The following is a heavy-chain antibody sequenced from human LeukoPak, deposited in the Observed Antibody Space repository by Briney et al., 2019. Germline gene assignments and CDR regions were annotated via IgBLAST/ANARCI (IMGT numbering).Heavy chain of an antibody. CDR2: KSNDGSNK. CDR3: ARDSREWTGDWFDP. V-gene: IGHV3-30*04. Sequence: RLSGAASGFTFSSYAMHGAGRAPGRGLDGLAVKSNDGSNKYYADSVKGRFTISRANSKNTLYLQMNSLRAEDTAVYYCARDSREWTGDWFDPWGQGTLVTVSS. J-gene: IGHJ5*02. D-gene: IGHD3/OR15-3a*01. CDR1: GFTFSSYA.